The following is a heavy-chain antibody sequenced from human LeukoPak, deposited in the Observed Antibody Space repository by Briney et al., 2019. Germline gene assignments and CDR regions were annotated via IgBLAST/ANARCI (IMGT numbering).Heavy chain of an antibody. CDR2: IYSGGST. V-gene: IGHV3-53*01. Sequence: GGSLRLSCAASGFTVSSNYMSWVRQAPGKGLEWVSVIYSGGSTYYADSVKGRFTISRDNSKNTLYLQMNSLRAEDTAVYYCARGGYCTNGVCYPYYYYGMDVWGQGTTVTVSS. CDR1: GFTVSSNY. D-gene: IGHD2-8*01. CDR3: ARGGYCTNGVCYPYYYYGMDV. J-gene: IGHJ6*02.